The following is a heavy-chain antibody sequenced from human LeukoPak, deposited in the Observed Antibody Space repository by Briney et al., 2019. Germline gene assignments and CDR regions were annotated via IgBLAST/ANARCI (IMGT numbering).Heavy chain of an antibody. CDR3: ARADSGGDSSGYKWFDP. D-gene: IGHD3-22*01. V-gene: IGHV1-58*02. J-gene: IGHJ5*02. CDR1: GFTFTSSA. CDR2: IVVGSGNT. Sequence: ASVKVSCKASGFTFTSSAMQWVRQARGQRLEWIGWIVVGSGNTNYAQKFQERVTITRDMSTSTAYMELSSLRSEDTAVYYCARADSGGDSSGYKWFDPWGQGTLVTVSS.